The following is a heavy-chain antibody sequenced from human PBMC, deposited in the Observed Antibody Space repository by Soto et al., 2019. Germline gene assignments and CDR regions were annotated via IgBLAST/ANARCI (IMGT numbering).Heavy chain of an antibody. D-gene: IGHD6-6*01. CDR1: GGSISSGDYY. CDR2: IYYSGST. V-gene: IGHV4-30-4*01. J-gene: IGHJ4*02. Sequence: QVQLQESGPGLVKPSQTLSLTCTVSGGSISSGDYYWSWIRQPPGKGLEWIGYIYYSGSTYYNPSLKSRVTISVDPSTNPFSLKLSSVTAADTAVYYCAVSIGARYFDYWGQGTLVTVSS. CDR3: AVSIGARYFDY.